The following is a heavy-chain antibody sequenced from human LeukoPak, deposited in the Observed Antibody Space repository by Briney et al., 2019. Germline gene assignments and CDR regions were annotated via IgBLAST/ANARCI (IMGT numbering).Heavy chain of an antibody. V-gene: IGHV4-39*01. CDR3: ARGRSAAGHYGMDV. Sequence: SETLSLTCTVSGGSISSSSYSWGWIRQPPGKGLEWIGSIYYSGSTYYNPSLKSRVTISVDTSKNQFSLKLSSVTAADTAVYYCARGRSAAGHYGMDVWGQGTTVTVSS. J-gene: IGHJ6*02. CDR2: IYYSGST. CDR1: GGSISSSSYS. D-gene: IGHD6-13*01.